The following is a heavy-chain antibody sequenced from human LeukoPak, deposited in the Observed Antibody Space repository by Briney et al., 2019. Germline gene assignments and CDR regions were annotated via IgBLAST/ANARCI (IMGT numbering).Heavy chain of an antibody. J-gene: IGHJ6*03. Sequence: SETLSLTCTVSGGSISSDNYYWGWIRQPPGKGLEWIGNINYSGNTYYNPSLKSRVTMSVDTSKNQFSLKLSSVTAADTAVYYCARLRYGSSGNYGSNYYYYMDVWGKGTTVTVSS. CDR3: ARLRYGSSGNYGSNYYYYMDV. V-gene: IGHV4-39*01. CDR2: INYSGNT. CDR1: GGSISSDNYY. D-gene: IGHD3-22*01.